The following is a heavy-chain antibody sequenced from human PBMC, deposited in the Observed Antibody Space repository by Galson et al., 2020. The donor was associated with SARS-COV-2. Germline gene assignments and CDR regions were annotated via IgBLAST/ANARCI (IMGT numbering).Heavy chain of an antibody. V-gene: IGHV4-38-2*01. CDR3: ARHASECSGGFCTRHYCAAMDV. J-gene: IGHJ6*02. CDR2: FYQDGTS. Sequence: SETLSLPCAVSGFSVRRGHFRGWIRQPPGRGLEWIGNFYQDGTSYYTPSLKSRVSISIDTSTNVVSLCLMSVTAADTAVYYCARHASECSGGFCTRHYCAAMDVCGQGTTVIVSS. D-gene: IGHD2-8*02. CDR1: GFSVRRGHF.